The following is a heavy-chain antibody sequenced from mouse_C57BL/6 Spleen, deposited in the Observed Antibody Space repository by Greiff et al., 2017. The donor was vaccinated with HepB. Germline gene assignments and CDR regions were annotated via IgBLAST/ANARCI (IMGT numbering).Heavy chain of an antibody. J-gene: IGHJ2*01. D-gene: IGHD3-1*01. CDR2: ISDGGSYT. CDR3: ARDGDVGDFDY. CDR1: GFTFSSYA. Sequence: EVHLVESGGGLVKPGGSLKLSCAASGFTFSSYAMSWVRQTPEKRLEWVATISDGGSYTYYPDNVKGRFTISRDNAKNNLYLQMSHLKSEDTAMYYCARDGDVGDFDYWGQGTTLTVSS. V-gene: IGHV5-4*01.